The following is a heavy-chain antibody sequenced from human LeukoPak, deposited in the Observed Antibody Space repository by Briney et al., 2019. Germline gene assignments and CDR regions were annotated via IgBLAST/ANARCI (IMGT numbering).Heavy chain of an antibody. CDR3: ATLYRNFDC. Sequence: PGGSLRLSCAASGFTFSSYGMHWVRQAPGKELEWVAFIRNDGSNKYYADSVKGRFTISRDNSKNTLYLEMNSLRGEDTALYYRATLYRNFDCWGQGTLVTVSS. D-gene: IGHD3-16*01. V-gene: IGHV3-30*02. CDR1: GFTFSSYG. J-gene: IGHJ4*02. CDR2: IRNDGSNK.